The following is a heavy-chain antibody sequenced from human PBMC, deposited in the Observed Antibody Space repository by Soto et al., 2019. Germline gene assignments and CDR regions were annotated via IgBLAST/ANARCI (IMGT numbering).Heavy chain of an antibody. CDR2: IYYSGST. CDR1: GGSISGSSYY. Sequence: SETLSLTCTVSGGSISGSSYYWGWIRQPPGKGLEWIGSIYYSGSTYYNPSLKSRVTISVDTSKNQFSLKLSSVTAADTAVYYCARSQTTVTSYDYWGQGTLVTVSS. V-gene: IGHV4-39*07. D-gene: IGHD4-17*01. J-gene: IGHJ4*02. CDR3: ARSQTTVTSYDY.